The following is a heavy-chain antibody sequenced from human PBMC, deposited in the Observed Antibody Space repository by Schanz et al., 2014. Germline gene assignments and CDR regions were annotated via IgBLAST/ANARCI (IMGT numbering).Heavy chain of an antibody. D-gene: IGHD2-15*01. Sequence: VQLLESGGGLVQPGGSLRLSCAASGFTFSSYAMSWVRQPPGKGLEWVAVISDDGSRRHYADFVTGRFTISRDNSKDTVYLQMNSLRAEDTAVYYCARDLAGGGNDVWGQGTLVTVSS. J-gene: IGHJ4*02. CDR3: ARDLAGGGNDV. V-gene: IGHV3-30*04. CDR1: GFTFSSYA. CDR2: ISDDGSRR.